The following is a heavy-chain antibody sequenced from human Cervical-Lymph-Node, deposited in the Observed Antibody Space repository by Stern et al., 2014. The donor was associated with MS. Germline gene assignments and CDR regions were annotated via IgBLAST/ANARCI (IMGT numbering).Heavy chain of an antibody. V-gene: IGHV1-69*01. Sequence: DQLVESGAEVKKPGSSVKVSCKDYGGTFSSYAISWVRQAPGQGLEWMGGVIPIFGTANYAQKFQGRVTITADESTSTAYMELSSLRSEDTAVYYCAVGWFGELLYNYYYGMDVWGQGTTVTVSS. CDR1: GGTFSSYA. J-gene: IGHJ6*02. CDR2: VIPIFGTA. CDR3: AVGWFGELLYNYYYGMDV. D-gene: IGHD3-10*01.